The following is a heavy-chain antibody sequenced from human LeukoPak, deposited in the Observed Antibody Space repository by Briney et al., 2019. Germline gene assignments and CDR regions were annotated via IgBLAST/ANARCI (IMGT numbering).Heavy chain of an antibody. D-gene: IGHD6-13*01. CDR2: MNPNSGNT. CDR3: ASVIAAAENAFDI. V-gene: IGHV1-8*03. Sequence: ASVKVSCKASGYTFTSYDINWVRQATGQGLEWMGWMNPNSGNTGYAQKFQGRVTITRNTSINTAYMELSSLRSEDTAVYYCASVIAAAENAFDIWGQGTMVTVSS. CDR1: GYTFTSYD. J-gene: IGHJ3*02.